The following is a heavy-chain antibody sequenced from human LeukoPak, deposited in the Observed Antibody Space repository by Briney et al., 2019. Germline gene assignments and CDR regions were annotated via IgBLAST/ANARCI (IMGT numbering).Heavy chain of an antibody. Sequence: SGGSLRLSCAASGFTFSSYSMNWVRQAPGKGLEWVSSISSSSSYIYYADSVKGRFTISRDNAKTSLYLQMNSLRAEDTAVYYCARVRYNSGYIFDSWGQGTLVAVSS. D-gene: IGHD5-18*01. CDR1: GFTFSSYS. CDR3: ARVRYNSGYIFDS. J-gene: IGHJ4*02. V-gene: IGHV3-21*01. CDR2: ISSSSSYI.